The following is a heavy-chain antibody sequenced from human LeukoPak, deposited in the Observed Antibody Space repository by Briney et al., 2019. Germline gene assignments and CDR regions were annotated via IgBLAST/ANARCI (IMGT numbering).Heavy chain of an antibody. CDR1: GFTVSSNY. J-gene: IGHJ4*02. D-gene: IGHD6-19*01. V-gene: IGHV3-66*01. CDR3: ARAAARGPVAGMGY. CDR2: IYSGGST. Sequence: GGSLRLSCAASGFTVSSNYMSWVRQAPGKGLEWVSVIYSGGSTYYADSVKGRFTISRDNSKNTLYLQMNSLRAEDTAVYYCARAAARGPVAGMGYWGQGTLVTVSS.